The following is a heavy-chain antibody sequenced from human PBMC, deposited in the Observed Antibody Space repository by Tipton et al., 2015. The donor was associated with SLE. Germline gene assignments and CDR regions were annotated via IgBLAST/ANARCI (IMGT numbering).Heavy chain of an antibody. V-gene: IGHV4-34*01. Sequence: TLSLTCAVYGGSFSGYYGSWIRQPPGKGLEWIGEINHSGSTNYDPSLKSRVTISVDTSKNQFSLKLSSVTAADTAVYYCARGGGYDTTGYHLLGHFDFWGQGTLVTVSS. CDR2: INHSGST. CDR3: ARGGGYDTTGYHLLGHFDF. J-gene: IGHJ4*02. D-gene: IGHD5-12*01. CDR1: GGSFSGYY.